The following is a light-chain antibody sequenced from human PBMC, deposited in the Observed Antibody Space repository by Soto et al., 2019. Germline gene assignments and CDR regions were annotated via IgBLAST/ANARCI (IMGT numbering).Light chain of an antibody. J-gene: IGKJ1*01. CDR2: GAS. CDR1: QSVSSSY. V-gene: IGKV3-20*01. CDR3: QQYGSSPRT. Sequence: EIVLTQSAGTLSLSPGKRATLSCRASQSVSSSYLAWYQQKPGQAPRLLIYGASSRATGIPDRFSGSGYGTDFTLTISRLETEDFAVYYCQQYGSSPRTFGQGTKVDIK.